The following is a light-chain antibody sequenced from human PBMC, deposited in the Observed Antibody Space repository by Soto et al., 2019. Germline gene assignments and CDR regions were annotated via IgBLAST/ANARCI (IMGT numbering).Light chain of an antibody. CDR3: QQYGSS. CDR2: GAS. V-gene: IGKV3-20*01. CDR1: QSVSSSY. Sequence: EIVFTQSPGTLSLSPGERATLSCRASQSVSSSYLAWYQQKPDQAPRLLIYGASSRSTGIPDRFSGSGSGTDFTLTISRLEPEDFAVYYCQQYGSSFGQGTKVEIK. J-gene: IGKJ1*01.